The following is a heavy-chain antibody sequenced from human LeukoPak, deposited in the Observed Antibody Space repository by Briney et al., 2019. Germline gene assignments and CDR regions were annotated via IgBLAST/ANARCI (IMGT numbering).Heavy chain of an antibody. J-gene: IGHJ2*01. CDR2: LYSGSDT. Sequence: TGGSLRLSCAASGFSVILNYMNWVRQAPGKGLEWVSILYSGSDTYYADSVKGRFTISRDSSKNMLFLHMNSLRAEDKAVYYCARVGDHFHWYLDLWGRGTLVTVSS. D-gene: IGHD3-3*02. CDR1: GFSVILNY. V-gene: IGHV3-53*01. CDR3: ARVGDHFHWYLDL.